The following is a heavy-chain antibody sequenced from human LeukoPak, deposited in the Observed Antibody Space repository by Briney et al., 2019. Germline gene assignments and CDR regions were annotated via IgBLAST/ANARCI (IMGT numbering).Heavy chain of an antibody. V-gene: IGHV4-59*01. CDR3: ARGPSVVVPAAEAFDI. J-gene: IGHJ3*02. CDR2: IYYSGST. Sequence: SETLSLTCTVSGGSISSYYWSWIRQPPGKGLEWIGYIYYSGSTNYNPSLKSRVTISVDTSKNQFSLKLSSVTAADTTVYNCARGPSVVVPAAEAFDIWGQGTMVTVSS. D-gene: IGHD2-2*01. CDR1: GGSISSYY.